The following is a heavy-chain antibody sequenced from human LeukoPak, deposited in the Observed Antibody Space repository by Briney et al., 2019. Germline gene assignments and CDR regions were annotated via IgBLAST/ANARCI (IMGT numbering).Heavy chain of an antibody. J-gene: IGHJ4*02. CDR1: GFTFSSYS. D-gene: IGHD3-22*01. CDR3: ARDRDYYDGSGYYYVN. V-gene: IGHV3-21*01. CDR2: ISSSSSYI. Sequence: GGSLRLSCAASGFTFSSYSMNWVRQAPGKGLEWVSSISSSSSYIYYADSVKGRFTISRDNAKNSLYLQMNSLRAEDTAVYYCARDRDYYDGSGYYYVNWGQGTLVTVSS.